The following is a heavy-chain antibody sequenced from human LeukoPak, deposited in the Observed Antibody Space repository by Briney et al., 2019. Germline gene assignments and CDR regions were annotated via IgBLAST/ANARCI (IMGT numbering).Heavy chain of an antibody. CDR2: INPNSGGT. J-gene: IGHJ4*02. Sequence: ASVKGSCKASGYTFTGYYMHWVRQAPGQGVEWMGWINPNSGGTNYAQKFQGRVTMTRDTSISTAYMELSRLRSDDTAVYYCARDVSTYYYDSSGYADYWGQGTLVTVSS. V-gene: IGHV1-2*02. CDR1: GYTFTGYY. D-gene: IGHD3-22*01. CDR3: ARDVSTYYYDSSGYADY.